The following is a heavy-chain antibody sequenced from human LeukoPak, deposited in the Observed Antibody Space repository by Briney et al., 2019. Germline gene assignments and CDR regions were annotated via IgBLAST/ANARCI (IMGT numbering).Heavy chain of an antibody. V-gene: IGHV2-5*02. CDR1: GFSLRTSAGG. Sequence: SGPTLVKPPHTLTLTCTFSGFSLRTSAGGVGWIRQPPGKALEWLPLIYWDNNKDYSPSLKSRLTITKATYKNQVVLTMTNMDPVDTATYYCAHRFGGTPNFHHWGQGTLVTVSS. CDR2: IYWDNNK. D-gene: IGHD3-16*01. J-gene: IGHJ1*01. CDR3: AHRFGGTPNFHH.